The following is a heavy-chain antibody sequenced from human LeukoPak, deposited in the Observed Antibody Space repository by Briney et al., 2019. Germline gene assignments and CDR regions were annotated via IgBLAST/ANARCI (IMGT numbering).Heavy chain of an antibody. J-gene: IGHJ4*02. Sequence: PSETLSLTCTVSGGSISGYYWSWIRQPPGKGLELIGYIDYSGSTDYNPSLKSRITISVATSKNQFSLKLSSVTAADTAVYYCARTASTVTTAIDYWGRGTLVIVSS. CDR1: GGSISGYY. CDR2: IDYSGST. CDR3: ARTASTVTTAIDY. D-gene: IGHD4-17*01. V-gene: IGHV4-59*01.